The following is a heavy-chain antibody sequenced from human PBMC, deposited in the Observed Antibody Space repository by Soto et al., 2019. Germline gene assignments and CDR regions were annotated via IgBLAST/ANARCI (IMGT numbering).Heavy chain of an antibody. CDR2: ISSSSSYI. CDR3: ARDPGVEGRFWSGYYHDAFDI. J-gene: IGHJ3*02. D-gene: IGHD3-3*01. Sequence: GGSLRLSCAASGFTFSSYSMNWVRQAPGKGLEWVSSISSSSSYIYYADSVKGRFTISRDNAKNSLYLQMNSLRAEDTAVYYCARDPGVEGRFWSGYYHDAFDIWGQGTMVTVSS. V-gene: IGHV3-21*01. CDR1: GFTFSSYS.